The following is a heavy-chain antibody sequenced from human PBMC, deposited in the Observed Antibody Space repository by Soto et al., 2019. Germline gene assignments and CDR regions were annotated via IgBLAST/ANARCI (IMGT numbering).Heavy chain of an antibody. D-gene: IGHD3-16*01. CDR2: IKTDGTVT. J-gene: IGHJ4*02. CDR3: AKDLSWGQWDY. Sequence: EVQLVESGGGLVQPGGSLRLSCAASGFTFSSYWMHWVRQDAGKGLLWVSSIKTDGTVTQYADSVKGRFTVSRDNAKNKLDLQLNSLRAEDTAVYFCAKDLSWGQWDYWGQGALVTVSS. CDR1: GFTFSSYW. V-gene: IGHV3-74*03.